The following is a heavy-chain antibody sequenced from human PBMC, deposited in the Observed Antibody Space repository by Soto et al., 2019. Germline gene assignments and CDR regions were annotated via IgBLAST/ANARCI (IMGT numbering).Heavy chain of an antibody. V-gene: IGHV3-23*01. J-gene: IGHJ4*02. Sequence: PGGSLRLSCAASGFTFSSYAMSWVRQAPGKGLEWVSAISGSGGSTYYADSVKGRFTISRDNSKNTLYLQMNSLRAEDTAVYYCAKDNMQFGYSYGLVDYWGQGTLVTVSS. CDR2: ISGSGGST. CDR3: AKDNMQFGYSYGLVDY. D-gene: IGHD5-18*01. CDR1: GFTFSSYA.